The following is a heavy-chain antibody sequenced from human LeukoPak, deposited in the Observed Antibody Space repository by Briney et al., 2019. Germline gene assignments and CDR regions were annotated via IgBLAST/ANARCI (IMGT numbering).Heavy chain of an antibody. D-gene: IGHD3-9*01. CDR2: INHSGST. V-gene: IGHV4-34*01. J-gene: IGHJ3*02. CDR3: ATRNVRYFDWLNAFDI. Sequence: SETLSLTCAVYGGSFSGYYWSWIRQPPGKGLEWIGEINHSGSTNYNPSLKSRVTISVDTSKNQFSLKLSSVTAADTAVYYCATRNVRYFDWLNAFDIWGQGTMVTVSS. CDR1: GGSFSGYY.